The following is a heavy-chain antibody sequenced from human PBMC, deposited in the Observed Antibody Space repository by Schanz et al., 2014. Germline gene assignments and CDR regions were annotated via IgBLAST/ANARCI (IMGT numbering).Heavy chain of an antibody. D-gene: IGHD3-10*01. CDR2: IIPILGIA. Sequence: QLQLVQSGAEVKKPGSSVKVSCKLSGGTFSSYTINWVRQAPGQGLEWMGRIIPILGIANYAQKFQGRVTVTRDTSRSTVYMELSSLRSEDTAVYYCARAKRFGDMDVWGQGTTVTVSS. CDR3: ARAKRFGDMDV. V-gene: IGHV1-69*02. CDR1: GGTFSSYT. J-gene: IGHJ6*02.